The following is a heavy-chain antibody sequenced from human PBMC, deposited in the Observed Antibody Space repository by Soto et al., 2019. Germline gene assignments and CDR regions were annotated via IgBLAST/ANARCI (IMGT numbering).Heavy chain of an antibody. V-gene: IGHV4-61*01. Sequence: QVQLQESGPGLVKPSETLSLTCTVSGGSVTSGSYYWSWIRQPPGKGLEWIGYIFYSGSTNYNPSLKSRITISVDTSKNQFSLGLRAVTAADTAVYYCARDVTSSGWHPPESTWGQGTLVTVSS. D-gene: IGHD6-19*01. J-gene: IGHJ5*02. CDR3: ARDVTSSGWHPPEST. CDR1: GGSVTSGSYY. CDR2: IFYSGST.